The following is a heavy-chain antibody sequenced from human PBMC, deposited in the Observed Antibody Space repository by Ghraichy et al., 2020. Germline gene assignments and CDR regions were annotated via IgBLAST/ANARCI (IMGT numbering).Heavy chain of an antibody. J-gene: IGHJ4*02. CDR3: ARDRAYKSFDY. D-gene: IGHD5-24*01. V-gene: IGHV3-7*03. CDR1: GFNFTASW. Sequence: GGSLRHSCAASGFNFTASWMNWVRQAPGKGLEWVAGIKQDGSEKYHVDSVKGRFTISRDNAKNSLYLQMNSLRVEDTAVYYCARDRAYKSFDYWGQGILVTVSS. CDR2: IKQDGSEK.